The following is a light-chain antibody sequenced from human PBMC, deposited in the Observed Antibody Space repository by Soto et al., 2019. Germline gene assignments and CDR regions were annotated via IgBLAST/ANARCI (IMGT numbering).Light chain of an antibody. CDR2: TTT. Sequence: DIQMTQSPSSLSASVGDRVTITCRASQSISSYLHWHQQKPGKAPKLLIYTTTSLQSGVPSRFSGSRSGTDFTLTISILQPEDFATYYCQQSYSTPYTFGQGTKLEIQ. V-gene: IGKV1-39*01. J-gene: IGKJ2*01. CDR1: QSISSY. CDR3: QQSYSTPYT.